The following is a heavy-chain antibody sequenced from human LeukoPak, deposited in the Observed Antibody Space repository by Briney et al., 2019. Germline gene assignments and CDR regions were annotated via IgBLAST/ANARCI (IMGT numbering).Heavy chain of an antibody. CDR3: ARSRVATTYDY. J-gene: IGHJ4*02. D-gene: IGHD5-12*01. CDR2: IYPGDSDT. CDR1: GYSFTSYW. V-gene: IGHV5-51*01. Sequence: GESPKISCKGSGYSFTSYWIGWVRQMPGKGLEWMGIIYPGDSDTRYSPSFHGQVTISADKSISTAYLQWSSLKASDTAMYYCARSRVATTYDYWGQGTLVTVSS.